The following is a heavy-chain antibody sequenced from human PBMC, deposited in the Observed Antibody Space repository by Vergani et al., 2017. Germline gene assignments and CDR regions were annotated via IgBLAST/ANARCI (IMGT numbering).Heavy chain of an antibody. D-gene: IGHD6-13*01. V-gene: IGHV1-2*02. CDR3: ASGYSSSWYVWYFDY. Sequence: QVQLVQSGAEVKKPGASVKVSCKASGYTFTGYYMHWVRQAPGQGLEWMGWINPNSGGTNYAQKFQGRVTITADESTSTAYMELSSLRSEDTAVYYCASGYSSSWYVWYFDYWGQGTLVTVSS. CDR1: GYTFTGYY. CDR2: INPNSGGT. J-gene: IGHJ4*02.